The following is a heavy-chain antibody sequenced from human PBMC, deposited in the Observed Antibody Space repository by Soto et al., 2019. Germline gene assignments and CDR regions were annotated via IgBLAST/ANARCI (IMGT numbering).Heavy chain of an antibody. D-gene: IGHD6-6*01. Sequence: SGPTLVNPTQTLTLTCTFSGFSLSTSGMCVSWIRQPPGKALEWLALIDWDDDRYYSTSLKTRLTISKDTSKNEVVLTMTNMDPVDTATYCCALTIIAARNQGYGIDVCGQGTTVTVSS. V-gene: IGHV2-70*01. CDR2: IDWDDDR. CDR1: GFSLSTSGMC. CDR3: ALTIIAARNQGYGIDV. J-gene: IGHJ6*02.